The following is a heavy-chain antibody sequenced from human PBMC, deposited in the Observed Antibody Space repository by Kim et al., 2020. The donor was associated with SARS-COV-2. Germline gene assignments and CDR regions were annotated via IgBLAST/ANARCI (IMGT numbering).Heavy chain of an antibody. J-gene: IGHJ1*01. CDR3: ARVRYYYDSSGYLYAEYFQH. CDR1: GYTFTSYG. Sequence: ASVKVSCKASGYTFTSYGISWVRQAPGQGLEWMGWISAYNGNTNYAQKLQGRVTMTTDTSTSTAYMELRSLRSDDTAVYYCARVRYYYDSSGYLYAEYFQHWGQGTLVTVSS. V-gene: IGHV1-18*04. D-gene: IGHD3-22*01. CDR2: ISAYNGNT.